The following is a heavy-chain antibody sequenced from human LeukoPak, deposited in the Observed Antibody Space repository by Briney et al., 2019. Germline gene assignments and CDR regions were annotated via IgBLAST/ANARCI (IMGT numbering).Heavy chain of an antibody. CDR2: ISYDGSNK. V-gene: IGHV3-30-3*01. Sequence: GGSLRLSCVASGFTFSNYAMHWVRQAPGKGLEWVAVISYDGSNKYYADSVKGRFTISRDNSKNTLYLQMNSLRAEDTAVYYCARTGRDSSSWFKNWGQGTLVTVSS. J-gene: IGHJ4*02. CDR1: GFTFSNYA. CDR3: ARTGRDSSSWFKN. D-gene: IGHD6-13*01.